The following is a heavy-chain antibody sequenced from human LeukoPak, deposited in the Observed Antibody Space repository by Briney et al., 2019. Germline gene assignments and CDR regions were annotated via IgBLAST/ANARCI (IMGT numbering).Heavy chain of an antibody. D-gene: IGHD3-10*01. J-gene: IGHJ6*02. CDR2: IWYDGSNK. Sequence: GGSLKLSCAASGFTFSSYGMHWVRQAPGKGLEWVAVIWYDGSNKYYADSVKGRFTISRDNSKNTLYLQMNSLRAEDTAVYYCARDGPMVRGVIDYYYYGMDVWGQGTTATVSS. V-gene: IGHV3-33*01. CDR1: GFTFSSYG. CDR3: ARDGPMVRGVIDYYYYGMDV.